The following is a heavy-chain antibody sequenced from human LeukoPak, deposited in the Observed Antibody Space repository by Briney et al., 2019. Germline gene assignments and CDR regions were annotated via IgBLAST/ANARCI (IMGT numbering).Heavy chain of an antibody. CDR3: ARDGPAQMVDFDY. CDR2: IYPNNGDT. J-gene: IGHJ4*02. D-gene: IGHD3-10*01. Sequence: ASVKVSCKASGYTFSGTGWYLYWLRQAPGQGLECMGWIYPNNGDTAYAQKFQGRVAMTRDTSISTAYMELRSLRPDDTAVYYYARDGPAQMVDFDYWGQGTLVTVSS. V-gene: IGHV1-2*02. CDR1: GYTFSGTGWY.